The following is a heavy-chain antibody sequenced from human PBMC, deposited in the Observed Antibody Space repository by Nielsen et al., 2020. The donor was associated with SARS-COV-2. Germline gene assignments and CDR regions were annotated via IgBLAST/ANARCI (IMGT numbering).Heavy chain of an antibody. V-gene: IGHV3-15*01. J-gene: IGHJ4*02. D-gene: IGHD3-16*02. CDR2: IKSKTDGGTT. CDR3: TTSGRMDYVWGSYLPFDY. Sequence: VRQAPGKGLEWVGRIKSKTDGGTTDYAAPVKGRFTISSDDSKNTLYLQMNSLKTEDTAVYYCTTSGRMDYVWGSYLPFDYWGQGTLVTVSS.